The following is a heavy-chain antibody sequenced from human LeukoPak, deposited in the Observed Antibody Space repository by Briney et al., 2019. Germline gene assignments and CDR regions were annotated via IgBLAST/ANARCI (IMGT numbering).Heavy chain of an antibody. CDR2: INTDGGST. V-gene: IGHV3-74*01. CDR1: GFTFSSYW. J-gene: IGHJ4*02. CDR3: ARVGGVVVVPFDY. D-gene: IGHD2-2*01. Sequence: GGSLRLSCAASGFTFSSYWMHWVRQAPGKGLVWASRINTDGGSTDYADSVKGRFTISRDNTKDTLYLQMNSLRAEDTAVYYCARVGGVVVVPFDYWGQGTLVAVSS.